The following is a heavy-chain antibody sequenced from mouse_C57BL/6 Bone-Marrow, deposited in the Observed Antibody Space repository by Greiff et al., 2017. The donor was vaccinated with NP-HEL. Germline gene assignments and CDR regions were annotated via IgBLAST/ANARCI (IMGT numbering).Heavy chain of an antibody. CDR1: GYSFTSGYY. D-gene: IGHD1-1*01. Sequence: EVQVVESGPGLVKPSQSLSLTCSVTGYSFTSGYYWNWIRQSPGNKLEWMGYISYDGSNNYNPSLKNRISITRDTSKNQLFLKLNSVTTEDTATYYCARGGYYGSSYNYFDYWGQGTTLTVSS. CDR3: ARGGYYGSSYNYFDY. V-gene: IGHV3-6*01. J-gene: IGHJ2*01. CDR2: ISYDGSN.